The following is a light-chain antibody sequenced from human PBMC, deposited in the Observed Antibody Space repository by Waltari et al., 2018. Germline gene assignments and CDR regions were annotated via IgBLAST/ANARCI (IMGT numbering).Light chain of an antibody. Sequence: DIQMTQSPSSLSASVGDRVTITCRASQSITSFLNWYQQKPGKAPKLLIYAASNLQSGVPSRFSCSGSGTDFSLTISSLQPEDFATYYCQQTYSTPDTFGGGTKVEIK. CDR1: QSITSF. V-gene: IGKV1-39*01. J-gene: IGKJ4*01. CDR3: QQTYSTPDT. CDR2: AAS.